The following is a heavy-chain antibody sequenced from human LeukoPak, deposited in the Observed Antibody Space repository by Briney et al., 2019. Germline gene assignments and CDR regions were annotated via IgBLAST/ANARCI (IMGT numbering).Heavy chain of an antibody. CDR2: MNWNGGST. CDR3: ARPKMLSWFDP. Sequence: GGSLRLSCAASGFTFDDYGMSWVRPAPGNGLHSLSGMNWNGGSTGYADSVKGRFTISRDNAKNSLYLQMNSLRAEDTALYYCARPKMLSWFDPWGQGTLVTVSS. V-gene: IGHV3-20*04. D-gene: IGHD3-10*02. J-gene: IGHJ5*02. CDR1: GFTFDDYG.